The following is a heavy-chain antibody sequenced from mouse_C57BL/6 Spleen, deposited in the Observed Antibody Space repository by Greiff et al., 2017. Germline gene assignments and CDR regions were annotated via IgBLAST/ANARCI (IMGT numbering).Heavy chain of an antibody. CDR1: GYTFTSYW. J-gene: IGHJ2*01. D-gene: IGHD1-1*01. Sequence: QVQLKQPGAELVKPGASVKLSCKASGYTFTSYWMHWVKQRPGRGLEWIGRIDPNSGGTKYNEKFKSKATLTVDKPSSTAYMQRSSLTSEDSAVYCCASSSYYFDYWGQGTTRTVSS. CDR2: IDPNSGGT. CDR3: ASSSYYFDY. V-gene: IGHV1-72*01.